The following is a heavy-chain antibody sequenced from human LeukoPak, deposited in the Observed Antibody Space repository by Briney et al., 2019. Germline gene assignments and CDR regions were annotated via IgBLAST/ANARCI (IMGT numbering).Heavy chain of an antibody. CDR1: GGSISSYY. J-gene: IGHJ6*02. D-gene: IGHD3-10*01. CDR3: ARRLLWFGVSDYGMDV. V-gene: IGHV4-59*08. CDR2: IYYSGST. Sequence: SETLSLTRTVSGGSISSYYWSWIRQPPGKGLEWIGYIYYSGSTNYNPSLKSRVTISVDTSKNQFSLKLSSVTAADTAVYYCARRLLWFGVSDYGMDVWGQGTTVTVSS.